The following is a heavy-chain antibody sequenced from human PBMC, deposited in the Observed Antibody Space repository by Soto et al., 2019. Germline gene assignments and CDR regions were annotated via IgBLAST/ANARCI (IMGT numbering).Heavy chain of an antibody. CDR2: IWYDGNDK. J-gene: IGHJ4*02. CDR1: GFTFSSYG. CDR3: ARDRHSSSSGYFEY. D-gene: IGHD6-6*01. Sequence: QVQLVESGGGVVQPGRSLRLSCAASGFTFSSYGMHWVRQAPGKGLEWVAVIWYDGNDKYYADFVKGRFTISRDNAKNTVSLQMNSLRAEDTAAYYCARDRHSSSSGYFEYWCQGTLVTVSS. V-gene: IGHV3-33*01.